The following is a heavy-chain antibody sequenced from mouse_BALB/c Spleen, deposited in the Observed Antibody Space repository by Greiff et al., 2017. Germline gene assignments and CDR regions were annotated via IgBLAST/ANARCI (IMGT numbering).Heavy chain of an antibody. CDR2: ISSGSSTI. CDR1: GFTFSSFG. V-gene: IGHV5-17*02. CDR3: ARDLLRYFDY. J-gene: IGHJ2*01. D-gene: IGHD1-1*01. Sequence: EVKLQESGGGLVQPGGSRKLSCAASGFTFSSFGMHWVRQAPEKGLEWVAYISSGSSTIYYADTVKGRFTISRDNPKNTLFLQMTSLRSEDTAMYYCARDLLRYFDYWGQGTTLTVSS.